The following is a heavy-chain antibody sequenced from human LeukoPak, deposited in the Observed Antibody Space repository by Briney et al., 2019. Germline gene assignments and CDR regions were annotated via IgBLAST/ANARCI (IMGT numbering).Heavy chain of an antibody. D-gene: IGHD3-10*01. Sequence: GGSLRLSCAASGITFSDYYMSWIRQAPGKGLEWVSYISSSGSTIYYADSVKGRFTISRDNAKNSLYLQMNSLRAEDTAVYYCARDLGAEGSGSYYHWFDPWGQGTLVTVSS. J-gene: IGHJ5*02. CDR3: ARDLGAEGSGSYYHWFDP. V-gene: IGHV3-11*04. CDR2: ISSSGSTI. CDR1: GITFSDYY.